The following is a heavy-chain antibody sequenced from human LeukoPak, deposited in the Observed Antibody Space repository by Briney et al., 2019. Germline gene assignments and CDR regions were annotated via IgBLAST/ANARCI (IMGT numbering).Heavy chain of an antibody. Sequence: SETLSLTCALSGGSITNYYWTWIRQPPGKGLEWIGYIYNSESTNYNPSLKSRVTISVDTSKNQFSLKLTSVTAADTAMYYCARRRRIAGVGTDALDIWGQGTLVTV. D-gene: IGHD6-13*01. CDR1: GGSITNYY. J-gene: IGHJ3*02. CDR3: ARRRRIAGVGTDALDI. V-gene: IGHV4-59*12. CDR2: IYNSEST.